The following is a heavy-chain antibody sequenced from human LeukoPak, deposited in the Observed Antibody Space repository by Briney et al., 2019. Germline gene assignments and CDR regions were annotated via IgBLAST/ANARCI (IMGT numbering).Heavy chain of an antibody. J-gene: IGHJ6*03. CDR3: AKDLTTVATPYYYYYMDV. CDR2: IGISSSHT. V-gene: IGHV3-21*01. CDR1: GFTFSTNS. D-gene: IGHD4-23*01. Sequence: PGGSLRLSCAASGFTFSTNSMNWDRQAPGKGLEWVSSIGISSSHTFYADSVKGRFTISRGNAENSVYLQMNSLRAEDTAVYYCAKDLTTVATPYYYYYMDVWGKGTTVTVSS.